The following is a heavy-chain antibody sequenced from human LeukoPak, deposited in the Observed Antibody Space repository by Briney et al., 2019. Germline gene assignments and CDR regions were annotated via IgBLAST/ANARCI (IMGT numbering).Heavy chain of an antibody. CDR1: GGSFSGYY. J-gene: IGHJ5*02. D-gene: IGHD3-9*01. Sequence: PSETLSLTCAVYGGSFSGYYWSWIRQPPGKGLEWIGEIDHSGSTNYNPSLKSRVTISVDPSKNQFSLKLSSVTAADTAVYYCVRHSGGEYYDILTGYYMRLEWFDPWGQGTLVTVSS. CDR2: IDHSGST. CDR3: VRHSGGEYYDILTGYYMRLEWFDP. V-gene: IGHV4-34*01.